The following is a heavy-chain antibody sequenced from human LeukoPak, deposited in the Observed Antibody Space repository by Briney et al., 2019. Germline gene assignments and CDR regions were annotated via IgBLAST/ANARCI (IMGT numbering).Heavy chain of an antibody. Sequence: GGSLRLSCAASEFSVGSNYMTWVRQAPGKGLEWVSLIYSGGSTYYADSVKGRFTISRDNAKNSLYLQMDSLRAEDTAVYYCARSYYGDDRSHAFDIWGQGTMVTVSS. CDR2: IYSGGST. CDR1: EFSVGSNY. CDR3: ARSYYGDDRSHAFDI. J-gene: IGHJ3*02. D-gene: IGHD4-17*01. V-gene: IGHV3-66*01.